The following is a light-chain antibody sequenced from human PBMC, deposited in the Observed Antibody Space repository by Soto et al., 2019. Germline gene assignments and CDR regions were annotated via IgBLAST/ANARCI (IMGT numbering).Light chain of an antibody. J-gene: IGLJ1*01. Sequence: QSALTQPASVSGSPGQSITVSCTGTSNDLGRYNYVSWYQQHPGKAPKLIIYEVSNRPSGVSDRFSGSKSGNTASLTISGLQAEDEADYYCSSYTSSSTLDVFGTGTQVTVL. CDR3: SSYTSSSTLDV. CDR1: SNDLGRYNY. CDR2: EVS. V-gene: IGLV2-14*01.